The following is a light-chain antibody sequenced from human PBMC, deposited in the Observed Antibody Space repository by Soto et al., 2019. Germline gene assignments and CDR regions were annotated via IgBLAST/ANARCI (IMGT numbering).Light chain of an antibody. V-gene: IGKV1-5*03. CDR3: QQYNSYPLS. CDR2: KAS. CDR1: LSISSW. Sequence: DIQLTQSPSTLSASVGDRVTITCRASLSISSWLAWYQQKLGKAPKLLIHKASSLESGVPSRFSGSGSGTEFTLTINSLQPGDFATYYCQQYNSYPLSFGGGTNVEIK. J-gene: IGKJ4*01.